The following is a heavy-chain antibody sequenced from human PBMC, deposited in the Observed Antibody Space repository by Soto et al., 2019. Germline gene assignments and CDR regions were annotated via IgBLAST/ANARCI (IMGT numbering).Heavy chain of an antibody. CDR1: GFTFSSYA. Sequence: EVQLLESGGGLVQPGGSLRLSCAASGFTFSSYAMSWVRQAPGKGLEWVSAISVSGGSTYYADSVKGRFTISRDNSKNSLYLQMNRRRAEDTAVYCCAKASCEQWLVSDYWGQGPLVTVSS. CDR2: ISVSGGST. D-gene: IGHD6-19*01. J-gene: IGHJ4*02. V-gene: IGHV3-23*01. CDR3: AKASCEQWLVSDY.